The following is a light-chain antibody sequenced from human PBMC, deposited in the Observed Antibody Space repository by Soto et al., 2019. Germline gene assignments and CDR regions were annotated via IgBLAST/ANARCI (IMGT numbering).Light chain of an antibody. V-gene: IGLV2-14*01. J-gene: IGLJ1*01. CDR2: EVS. CDR1: SSDVGGYNY. CDR3: SSYTSIITLYV. Sequence: QSVLTQPASVSGSPGQSITISCTGTSSDVGGYNYVSWYQQHPGKAPKLMIYEVSNRPSGVSNRFSGSKSGNTASLTISGLQAEDEADYYCSSYTSIITLYVF.